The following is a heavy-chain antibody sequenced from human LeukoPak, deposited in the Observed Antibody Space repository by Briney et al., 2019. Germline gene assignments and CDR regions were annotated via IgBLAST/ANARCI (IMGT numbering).Heavy chain of an antibody. CDR3: AGGWVPTGHWYFDL. Sequence: SESLTLTCTVSNDSFSKYDWSWLRQPPGKGLEWIGYIYYSGSTNCNPSRKTRLTISVDPSKNQFSLKLTSVTAAATAVYFCAGGWVPTGHWYFDLWGRGTLVTVSS. J-gene: IGHJ2*01. CDR1: NDSFSKYD. D-gene: IGHD1-26*01. CDR2: IYYSGST. V-gene: IGHV4-59*01.